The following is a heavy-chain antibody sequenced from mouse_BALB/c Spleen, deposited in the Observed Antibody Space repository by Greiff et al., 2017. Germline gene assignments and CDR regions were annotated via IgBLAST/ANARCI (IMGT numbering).Heavy chain of an antibody. CDR3: ASRGNYAMDY. CDR2: ISSGSSTI. V-gene: IGHV5-17*02. Sequence: DVHLVESGGGLVQPGGSRKLSCAASGFTFSSFGMHWVRQAPEKGLEWVAYISSGSSTIYYADTVKGRFTISRDNPKNTLFLQMTSLRSEDTAMYYCASRGNYAMDYWGQGTSVTVSS. CDR1: GFTFSSFG. D-gene: IGHD3-1*01. J-gene: IGHJ4*01.